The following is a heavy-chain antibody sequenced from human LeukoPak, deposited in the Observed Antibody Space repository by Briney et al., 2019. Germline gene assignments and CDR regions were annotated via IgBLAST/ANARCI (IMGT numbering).Heavy chain of an antibody. D-gene: IGHD3-10*01. CDR3: ARLFTSSGEYFSGMGV. CDR1: GGSIRTGGSY. CDR2: IYVDGTT. Sequence: SETLSLACTVSGGSIRTGGSYWAWIRQAPGKGLEWIGSIYVDGTTHYRPSFSSRVTIPIDTSENQFSLGLTSVTAADTAVFYCARLFTSSGEYFSGMGVWGQGTTITVSS. V-gene: IGHV4-39*01. J-gene: IGHJ6*02.